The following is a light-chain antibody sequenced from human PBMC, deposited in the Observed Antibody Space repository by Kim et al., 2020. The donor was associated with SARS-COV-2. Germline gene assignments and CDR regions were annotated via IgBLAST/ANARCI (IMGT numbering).Light chain of an antibody. J-gene: IGKJ1*01. CDR1: QGVGRQ. Sequence: SSPGERATLSCRASQGVGRQLAWYRQKPGQAPRLVIYDASVRATGIPARFSGSGSGTDFTLTISSLEPEDFAVYFCQQRRNWPVTFGQGTKVDIK. CDR3: QQRRNWPVT. CDR2: DAS. V-gene: IGKV3-11*01.